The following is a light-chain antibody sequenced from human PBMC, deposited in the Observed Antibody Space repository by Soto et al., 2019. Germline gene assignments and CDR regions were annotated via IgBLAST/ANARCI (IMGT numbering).Light chain of an antibody. CDR1: CSNIGAGYD. CDR3: QSYDRSLSASV. V-gene: IGLV1-40*01. Sequence: QSVLTHPPSVSGAPGQRVTISGTGSCSNIGAGYDVHWYQQLPGTAPKLLLYGNNNRPSGVPDRFSGSKSGTSASLAITGLQAEDEADYHCQSYDRSLSASVFGGGTKVTVL. CDR2: GNN. J-gene: IGLJ3*02.